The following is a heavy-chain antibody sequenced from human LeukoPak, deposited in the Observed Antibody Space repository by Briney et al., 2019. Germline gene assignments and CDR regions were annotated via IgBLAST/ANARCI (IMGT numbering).Heavy chain of an antibody. D-gene: IGHD2-8*01. CDR1: GYSISSGYY. V-gene: IGHV4-38-2*02. CDR2: IYHSGST. J-gene: IGHJ4*02. CDR3: ARVFCTNGVCYFVFDY. Sequence: PSETLSLTCTVSGYSISSGYYWGWIRQPPGKGLEWIGSIYHSGSTYYNPSLKSRVTISVDTSKNQFSLKLSSVTPEDTAVYYCARVFCTNGVCYFVFDYWGQGTLVTVSS.